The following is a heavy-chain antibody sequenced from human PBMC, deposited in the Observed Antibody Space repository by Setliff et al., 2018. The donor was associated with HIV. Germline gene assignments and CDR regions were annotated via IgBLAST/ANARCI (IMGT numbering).Heavy chain of an antibody. D-gene: IGHD4-17*01. Sequence: SETLSLTCSVSGGSMSDYYWSWVRQPPGKGLEWMGDIFHTGSSTYNPSLKSRVSLSVDTSKNQFSLRLSAVTAADTAVYYCASLTDYGGDSGSHWGQGTLVTVSS. CDR3: ASLTDYGGDSGSH. CDR1: GGSMSDYY. CDR2: IFHTGSS. J-gene: IGHJ4*02. V-gene: IGHV4-59*01.